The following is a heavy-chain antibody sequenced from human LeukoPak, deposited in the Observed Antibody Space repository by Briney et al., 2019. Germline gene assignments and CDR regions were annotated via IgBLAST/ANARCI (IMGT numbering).Heavy chain of an antibody. CDR3: ARDSSGGIDY. J-gene: IGHJ4*02. D-gene: IGHD1-26*01. V-gene: IGHV3-21*01. CDR2: ISSSSSYI. CDR1: GFTFSSYS. Sequence: PGGSLRLSCAASGFTFSSYSMNWVRQAPGKGLEWVSSISSSSSYIYYADSVKGRFTISRDNAKNSPYLQMNSLRAEDTAVYYCARDSSGGIDYWGQGTLVTVSS.